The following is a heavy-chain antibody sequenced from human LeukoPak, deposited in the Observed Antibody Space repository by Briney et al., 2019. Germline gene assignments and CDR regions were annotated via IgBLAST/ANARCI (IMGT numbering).Heavy chain of an antibody. D-gene: IGHD4-11*01. CDR2: ISVYNVKT. Sequence: ASVKVSCKASGYSFRSYGITWVRQAPGQGLERMGWISVYNVKTHYAQNLQGRVSMTTDTSTSTAYMELRSLRSDDTAVYYCARGTSSYSDYNTFDYWGQGTLVSVSS. J-gene: IGHJ4*02. CDR1: GYSFRSYG. V-gene: IGHV1-18*01. CDR3: ARGTSSYSDYNTFDY.